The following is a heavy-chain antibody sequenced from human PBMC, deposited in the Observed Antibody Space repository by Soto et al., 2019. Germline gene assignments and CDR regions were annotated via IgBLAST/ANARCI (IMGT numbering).Heavy chain of an antibody. CDR3: ASLSKTGVAFDI. Sequence: PSETLSLTCTVSGGSISSSSYYWGWIRQPPGKGLGWIGSIYYSGSTYYNPSLKSRVTISVDTSKNQFSLKLSSVTAADTAVYYCASLSKTGVAFDIWGQGTMVTVSS. D-gene: IGHD7-27*01. CDR2: IYYSGST. J-gene: IGHJ3*02. CDR1: GGSISSSSYY. V-gene: IGHV4-39*01.